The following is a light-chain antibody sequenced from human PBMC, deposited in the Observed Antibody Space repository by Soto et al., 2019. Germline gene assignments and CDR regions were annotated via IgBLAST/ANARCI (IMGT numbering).Light chain of an antibody. J-gene: IGKJ1*01. CDR2: GAS. CDR3: QQYNNWPRT. CDR1: QSVSSN. V-gene: IGKV3-15*01. Sequence: EIVMTQSPATLSVSPGERPTLSCRASQSVSSNLAWYQQKPGQAPRLLIYGASTRATGIPARFSGSGSGTEFTLTISSLQSEDFAVYYCQQYNNWPRTFRQGTKVEIK.